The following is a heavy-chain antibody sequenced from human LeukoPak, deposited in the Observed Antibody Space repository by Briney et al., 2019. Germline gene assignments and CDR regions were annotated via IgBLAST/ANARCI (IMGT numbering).Heavy chain of an antibody. Sequence: GGSPRLSCAVPGFTFSGYSMNWVRQAPGKGLEWISYISSSSSSIYYADSVKGRFTISRDNAKNSLYLQMNSLRAEDTSVYYCARDGSGSYSVSVSFDYWGQGTLVTVSS. D-gene: IGHD1-26*01. CDR2: ISSSSSSI. CDR3: ARDGSGSYSVSVSFDY. J-gene: IGHJ4*02. V-gene: IGHV3-48*01. CDR1: GFTFSGYS.